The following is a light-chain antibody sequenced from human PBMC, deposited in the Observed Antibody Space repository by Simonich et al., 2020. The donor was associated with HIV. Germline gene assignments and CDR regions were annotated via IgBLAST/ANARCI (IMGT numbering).Light chain of an antibody. CDR1: QSVLDRSNNKNY. Sequence: DIVMTQSPDSLAVSLGERATINCKSSQSVLDRSNNKNYLALYQQKPGKSPKLLVYWESTRESGVPDRFSGSGSGTDFTLTISSLQAEDVAVYYCQQYYSTPITFGQGTRLEIK. J-gene: IGKJ5*01. CDR2: WES. V-gene: IGKV4-1*01. CDR3: QQYYSTPIT.